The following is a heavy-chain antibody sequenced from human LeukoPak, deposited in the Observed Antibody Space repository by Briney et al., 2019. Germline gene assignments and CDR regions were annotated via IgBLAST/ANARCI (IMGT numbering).Heavy chain of an antibody. CDR2: INPSGGIT. Sequence: GASVKVSCKASGYTVSGYYLHWVRQAPGHGLEWMGRINPSGGITAYSQKFQGRVTMTRATSTTTVYMELSSLRSEDTAMYYCARDPAVSGKTYYFDYWGQGTLVTVSS. CDR3: ARDPAVSGKTYYFDY. D-gene: IGHD6-19*01. J-gene: IGHJ4*02. V-gene: IGHV1-46*01. CDR1: GYTVSGYY.